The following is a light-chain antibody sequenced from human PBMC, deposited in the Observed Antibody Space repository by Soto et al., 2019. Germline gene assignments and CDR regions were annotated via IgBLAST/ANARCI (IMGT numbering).Light chain of an antibody. CDR1: SSNIGINF. Sequence: QSVLTQPPSASGTPGQTVTIPCSGSSSNIGINFMYWYQQLPGTAPKLLIYMNNQRPSGVPDRFSGSKSGNTASLTISGLQAEDEADYYCSSYTSSSVPYVFGTGTKLTVL. CDR3: SSYTSSSVPYV. V-gene: IGLV1-47*01. J-gene: IGLJ1*01. CDR2: MNN.